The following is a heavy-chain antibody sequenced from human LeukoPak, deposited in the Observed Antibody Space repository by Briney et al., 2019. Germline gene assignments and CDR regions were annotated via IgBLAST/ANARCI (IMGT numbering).Heavy chain of an antibody. V-gene: IGHV3-64*01. CDR3: ARDRSSRRWSDAFDL. CDR2: ISINGGST. J-gene: IGHJ3*01. CDR1: GFTFSDYG. Sequence: GGSLRLSCAASGFTFSDYGMHWVRQAPGKGLQYLSGISINGGSTYYVNSVRGRVTISGDNSKNTLFLQMDSLSIEDMGVYYCARDRSSRRWSDAFDLWGQGTTVIVSS. D-gene: IGHD3-10*01.